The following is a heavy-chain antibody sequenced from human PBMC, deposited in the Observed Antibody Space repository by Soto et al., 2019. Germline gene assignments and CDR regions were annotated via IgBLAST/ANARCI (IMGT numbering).Heavy chain of an antibody. CDR3: ARHDSRGRPFDS. V-gene: IGHV4-59*08. Sequence: SETLSLTCTVSGGSLTSYYWSWIRQPPGKGLEWIGHINFGGNTKYNPSLSGRLTISVDTSNNQFSLKLNSVTAADTAVYYCARHDSRGRPFDSWGQGTLVTVSS. CDR1: GGSLTSYY. CDR2: INFGGNT. J-gene: IGHJ4*02.